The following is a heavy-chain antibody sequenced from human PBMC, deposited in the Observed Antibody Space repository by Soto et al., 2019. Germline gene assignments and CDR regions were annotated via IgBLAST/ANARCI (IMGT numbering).Heavy chain of an antibody. CDR1: GFTFSRFG. J-gene: IGHJ6*01. CDR2: ISYDGSNR. Sequence: GGSLRLSCAASGFTFSRFGMHWVRQAPGKGLEWVAVISYDGSNRFYADSVKGRFTISRDNSKNTLYLQMNSLRPEDTAVYYSAKALYGSETYTYYCGMDVWVQGATMTGSA. V-gene: IGHV3-30*18. CDR3: AKALYGSETYTYYCGMDV. D-gene: IGHD3-10*01.